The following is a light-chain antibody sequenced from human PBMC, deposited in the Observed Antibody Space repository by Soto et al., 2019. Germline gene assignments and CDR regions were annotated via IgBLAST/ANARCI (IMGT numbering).Light chain of an antibody. Sequence: DIVMTQSPLSLPVTPGEPASISCRSSQSLLHSNGYNYLNWYLQKPGQSPHLLIYLASNRASGVPDRLSGSGSGTDFTLKISRVEAEDVRVYHCMQALQTPWTFGQGTNVEIK. J-gene: IGKJ1*01. CDR3: MQALQTPWT. CDR1: QSLLHSNGYNY. CDR2: LAS. V-gene: IGKV2-28*01.